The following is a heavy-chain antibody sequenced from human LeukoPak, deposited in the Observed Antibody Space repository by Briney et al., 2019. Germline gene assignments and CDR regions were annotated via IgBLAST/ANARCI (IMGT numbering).Heavy chain of an antibody. J-gene: IGHJ4*02. Sequence: SVKVSCKASGGTFSSYAISWVRQAPGQGLEWMGGIIPIFGTANYAQKFQGRVTITTDESTSTAYMELSSLRSEDTAVYYCASGGLAVAGGPSLLIFDYWGQGTLLTVSP. CDR1: GGTFSSYA. CDR2: IIPIFGTA. D-gene: IGHD6-19*01. CDR3: ASGGLAVAGGPSLLIFDY. V-gene: IGHV1-69*05.